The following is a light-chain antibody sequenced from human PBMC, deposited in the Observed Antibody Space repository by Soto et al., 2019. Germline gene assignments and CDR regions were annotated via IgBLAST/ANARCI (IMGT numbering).Light chain of an antibody. Sequence: DIQMTQSPSSLSASVGDRVTITCRASQGITNYVAWYQHRPGRVPKLLIYAASTLQSGVPSRFSGSGSGTDFTLTIGSLQPEDVATYYCLQHNNYPPTFGQGTKVEI. CDR2: AAS. J-gene: IGKJ1*01. CDR3: LQHNNYPPT. CDR1: QGITNY. V-gene: IGKV1-27*01.